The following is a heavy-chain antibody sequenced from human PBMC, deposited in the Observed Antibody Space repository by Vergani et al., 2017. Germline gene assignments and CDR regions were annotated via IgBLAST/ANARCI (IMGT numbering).Heavy chain of an antibody. Sequence: QVQLQQSGPGLVKPSQTLSLTCAISGDSVSSDTAAWNWIRQSPSRGLESLGRTYYRSKWYRDYAVSVKSRMTSNPDTSKSQFSLQLNSVTPEDTAVYYCARDVSLGGYYFDDMDVWDKGTTVTVCS. V-gene: IGHV6-1*01. CDR1: GDSVSSDTAA. D-gene: IGHD3-16*01. J-gene: IGHJ6*03. CDR2: TYYRSKWYR. CDR3: ARDVSLGGYYFDDMDV.